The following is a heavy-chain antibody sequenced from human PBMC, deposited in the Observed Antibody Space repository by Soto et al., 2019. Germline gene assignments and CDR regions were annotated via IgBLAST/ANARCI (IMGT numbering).Heavy chain of an antibody. CDR2: IIPMFGTP. D-gene: IGHD3-22*01. V-gene: IGHV1-69*13. Sequence: GASLKVSCKASAGTFSKYAISWVRQAPGQGLEWLGGIIPMFGTPNYAQKFQGRVTISADESTTTAYLELRSLRSADTAVYFCARPLRDRHFYHGLDVWGQGTTVTVSS. CDR3: ARPLRDRHFYHGLDV. CDR1: AGTFSKYA. J-gene: IGHJ6*02.